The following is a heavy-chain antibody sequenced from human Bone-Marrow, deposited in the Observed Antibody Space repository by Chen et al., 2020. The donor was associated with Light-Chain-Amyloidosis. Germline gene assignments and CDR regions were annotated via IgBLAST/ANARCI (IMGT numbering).Heavy chain of an antibody. CDR3: ARDRWVARHFPGAVDI. CDR1: GFSFSNYE. V-gene: IGHV3-48*03. Sequence: EVQLVESGGGLVQPGGSLRLSCVASGFSFSNYEMNWVCQAPGQGLEWVSYISTTGTTIYYADFARGRFTISRDNAKNSLYLQMNSLRAEDTAVYYCARDRWVARHFPGAVDIWGQGTVVTVFS. D-gene: IGHD2-15*01. J-gene: IGHJ3*02. CDR2: ISTTGTTI.